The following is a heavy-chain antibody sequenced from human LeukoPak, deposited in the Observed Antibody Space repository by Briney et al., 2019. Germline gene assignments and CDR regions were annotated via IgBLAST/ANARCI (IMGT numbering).Heavy chain of an antibody. V-gene: IGHV1-18*01. D-gene: IGHD3-9*01. CDR1: GYTFTSYG. CDR3: ARAKLRYFDWLPFDI. CDR2: ISAYNSNT. J-gene: IGHJ3*02. Sequence: ASVKVSCKASGYTFTSYGISWVRQAPGQGLEWMGWISAYNSNTNYAQKLQGRVTMTTDASTSTAYMELRSLGSDDTAVYYCARAKLRYFDWLPFDIWGQGTMVTVSS.